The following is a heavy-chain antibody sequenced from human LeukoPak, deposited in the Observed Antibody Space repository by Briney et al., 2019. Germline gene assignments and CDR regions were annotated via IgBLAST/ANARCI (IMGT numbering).Heavy chain of an antibody. D-gene: IGHD6-6*01. CDR1: GGSISSSSYY. V-gene: IGHV4-39*07. CDR3: ARVTPVRRDFDY. CDR2: IYYSGST. J-gene: IGHJ4*02. Sequence: PSETLSLTCTVSGGSISSSSYYWGWIRQPPGKGLEWIGSIYYSGSTYYNPSLKSRVTISVDTSKNQFSLKLSSVTAADTAVYYCARVTPVRRDFDYWGQGTLVTVSS.